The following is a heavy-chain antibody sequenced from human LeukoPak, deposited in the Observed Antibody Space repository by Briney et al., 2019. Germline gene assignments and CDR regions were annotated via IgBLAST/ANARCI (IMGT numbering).Heavy chain of an antibody. CDR3: ARESFVRLWSSTRRDWFDP. CDR2: IYYSGST. CDR1: GGSISSYY. D-gene: IGHD4/OR15-4a*01. V-gene: IGHV4-59*12. Sequence: PSETLSLTCTVSGGSISSYYWSWIRQPPGKGLEWIGHIYYSGSTNYNPSLKSRVTISVDTSKNQFSLKLSSVTAADTAVYYCARESFVRLWSSTRRDWFDPWGQGTLVTVSS. J-gene: IGHJ5*02.